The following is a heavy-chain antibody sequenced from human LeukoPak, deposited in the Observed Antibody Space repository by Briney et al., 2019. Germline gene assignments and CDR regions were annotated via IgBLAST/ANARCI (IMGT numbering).Heavy chain of an antibody. D-gene: IGHD1-1*01. CDR1: GFSFRDYP. Sequence: GGSLRLSCEAAGFSFRDYPMGWVRRASGKRLEWVSGISAGADVIFYADPVKGRFTIPRDNSKNTLYLQMNSLRAEDSAEYYCAKSLLTTATGTGRAFDIWGQGTMVTVS. J-gene: IGHJ3*02. CDR2: ISAGADVI. V-gene: IGHV3-23*01. CDR3: AKSLLTTATGTGRAFDI.